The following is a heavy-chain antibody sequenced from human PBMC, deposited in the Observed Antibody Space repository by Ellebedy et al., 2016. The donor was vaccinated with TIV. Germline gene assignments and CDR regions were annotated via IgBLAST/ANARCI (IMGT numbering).Heavy chain of an antibody. Sequence: GESLKISCAASGFTFSSYAMHWLRQAPGKGLEWVAVISYDGSNKYYADSVKGRFTISRDNSKNTLYLQMNSLRAEDTAVYYCARGNSGYDAVYLDYWGQGTLVTVSS. D-gene: IGHD5-12*01. J-gene: IGHJ4*02. CDR1: GFTFSSYA. CDR3: ARGNSGYDAVYLDY. CDR2: ISYDGSNK. V-gene: IGHV3-30-3*01.